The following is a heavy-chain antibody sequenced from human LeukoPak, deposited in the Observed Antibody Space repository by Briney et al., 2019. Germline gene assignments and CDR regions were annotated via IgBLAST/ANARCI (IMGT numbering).Heavy chain of an antibody. CDR2: ISYDGSNK. CDR3: AKGLVGATRYDAFDI. CDR1: GFTFSSYA. V-gene: IGHV3-30-3*01. J-gene: IGHJ3*02. Sequence: GGSLRLSCAASGFTFSSYAMHWVRQAPCKGLEWVAVISYDGSNKYYADSVKGRFTISRDNSKNTLYLQMNSLRAEDTAVYYCAKGLVGATRYDAFDIWGQGTMVTVSS. D-gene: IGHD1-26*01.